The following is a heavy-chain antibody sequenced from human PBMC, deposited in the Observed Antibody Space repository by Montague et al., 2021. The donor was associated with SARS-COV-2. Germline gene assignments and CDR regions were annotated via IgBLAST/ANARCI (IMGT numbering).Heavy chain of an antibody. CDR1: GFTFTNYW. D-gene: IGHD3-3*01. J-gene: IGHJ4*02. CDR2: IDPDKSNA. V-gene: IGHV5-10-1*01. CDR3: ARHELWSRFYTGISD. Sequence: QSGAEVKKPGDSLRISCQGSGFTFTNYWISWVRQMPGKGLEWMGRIDPDKSNANCSPSFQGRVTMSVDTSINTAYLHWSSLRASDTAMYYCARHELWSRFYTGISDWGQGTLVTVSS.